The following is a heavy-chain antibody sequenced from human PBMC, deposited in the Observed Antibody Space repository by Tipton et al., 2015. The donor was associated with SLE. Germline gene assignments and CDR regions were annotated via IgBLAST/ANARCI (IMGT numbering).Heavy chain of an antibody. V-gene: IGHV4-39*07. D-gene: IGHD1-7*01. Sequence: TLSLTCTVSGGSISESTYSWDWIRQAPGKGLEWIGSMYFSGSTYYNPFLRSRVTISADTSKNQFSLKLTSVTAADTAVYHCTRVPRYNWNYIADWGQGTLVSVSS. CDR1: GGSISESTYS. CDR3: TRVPRYNWNYIAD. J-gene: IGHJ4*02. CDR2: MYFSGST.